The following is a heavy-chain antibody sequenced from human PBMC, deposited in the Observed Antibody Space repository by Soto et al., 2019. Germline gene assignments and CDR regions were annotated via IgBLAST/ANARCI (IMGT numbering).Heavy chain of an antibody. Sequence: VQLVQSGSEVKESGASVKVSCKSSGYTFINYGVDCVRRAPGQGPEWMGWISGSNGDTKYAQNLRNRGTLTPDTSTNTAYMELRSMRPDDTAIYFCGRGGRAVIGTYDYWGQGTLVTVSS. D-gene: IGHD2-21*01. J-gene: IGHJ4*02. V-gene: IGHV1-18*01. CDR1: GYTFINYG. CDR3: GRGGRAVIGTYDY. CDR2: ISGSNGDT.